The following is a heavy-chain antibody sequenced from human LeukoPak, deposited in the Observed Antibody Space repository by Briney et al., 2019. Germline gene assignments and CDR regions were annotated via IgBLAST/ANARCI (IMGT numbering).Heavy chain of an antibody. CDR3: ARGGLIVTLYYFDY. V-gene: IGHV3-30*04. D-gene: IGHD3-22*01. Sequence: GGSLRLSCAASGVTFSSLAMHWVRQAPGKGLEWVAVISHHGSDQYYADSVKGRFTISRDNSKNTLYLQMNSLGAEDTAVYYCARGGLIVTLYYFDYWGQGTLVTVSS. J-gene: IGHJ4*02. CDR2: ISHHGSDQ. CDR1: GVTFSSLA.